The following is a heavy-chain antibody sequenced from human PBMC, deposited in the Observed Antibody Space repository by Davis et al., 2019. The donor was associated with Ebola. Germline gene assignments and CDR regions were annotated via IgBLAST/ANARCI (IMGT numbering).Heavy chain of an antibody. CDR1: GFTFSSYA. J-gene: IGHJ6*02. D-gene: IGHD6-13*01. CDR3: ARAAGMDV. CDR2: ISYDGSNK. V-gene: IGHV3-30-3*01. Sequence: PGGSLRLSCAASGFTFSSYAMHWVRQAPGKGLKWVAVISYDGSNKYYADSVKGRFTISRDNSKNTLYLQMNSLRAEDTAVYYCARAAGMDVWGQGTTVTVSS.